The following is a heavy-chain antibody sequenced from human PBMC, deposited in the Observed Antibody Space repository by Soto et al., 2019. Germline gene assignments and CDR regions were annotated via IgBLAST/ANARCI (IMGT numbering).Heavy chain of an antibody. D-gene: IGHD2-15*01. J-gene: IGHJ6*02. CDR1: GYSFTSYW. Sequence: GESLKISCKGSGYSFTSYWIGWVRQMPGKGLEWMGIIYPGDSDTRYSPSFQGQVTISADKSISTAYLQWSSLKASDTAMYYCARRGVDYCSGGSCNGDYYYGMDVWGQGTTVTVSS. CDR2: IYPGDSDT. V-gene: IGHV5-51*01. CDR3: ARRGVDYCSGGSCNGDYYYGMDV.